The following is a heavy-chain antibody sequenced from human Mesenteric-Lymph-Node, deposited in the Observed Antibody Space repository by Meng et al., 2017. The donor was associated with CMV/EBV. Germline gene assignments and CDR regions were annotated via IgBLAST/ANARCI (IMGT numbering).Heavy chain of an antibody. J-gene: IGHJ6*02. D-gene: IGHD6-13*01. CDR3: ARGSAAPDV. CDR1: GFTFNRYY. Sequence: GESLKLSCAASGFTFNRYYMSWVRQAPGKGLEWVANIKEDGSQKYYVDSVKGRFTISRDNAKNSLYLQMNSLRAEDTTVYYCARGSAAPDVWGQGTTVTVSS. CDR2: IKEDGSQK. V-gene: IGHV3-7*01.